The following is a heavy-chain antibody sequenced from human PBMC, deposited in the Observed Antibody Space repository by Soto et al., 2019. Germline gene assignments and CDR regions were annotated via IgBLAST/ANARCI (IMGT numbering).Heavy chain of an antibody. CDR1: GFTFSSYA. V-gene: IGHV3-23*01. CDR3: ARVRQKGYSYGYSYDY. Sequence: GGSLRLSCAASGFTFSSYAMSWVRQAPGKGLEWVSTISGSGGSTYYADSVRGRFTISRDNSKNTLYLQMNSLRAEDTAIYYCARVRQKGYSYGYSYDYWGQGTLVTVSS. D-gene: IGHD5-18*01. J-gene: IGHJ4*02. CDR2: ISGSGGST.